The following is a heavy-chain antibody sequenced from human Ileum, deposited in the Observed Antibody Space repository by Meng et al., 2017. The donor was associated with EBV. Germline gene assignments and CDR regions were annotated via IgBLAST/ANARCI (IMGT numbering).Heavy chain of an antibody. CDR3: ARPIAAAGWFDP. CDR2: IYYSGRT. Sequence: QLQESGPGLVKPSETLSLTCTVSGGPINSSSYYWGWIRQPPGKGLEWIGSIYYSGRTYYNPSLKSRVTISVDTSKNQFSLKLSSVTAADTAVYYCARPIAAAGWFDPWGQGTLVTVFS. D-gene: IGHD6-13*01. CDR1: GGPINSSSYY. V-gene: IGHV4-39*01. J-gene: IGHJ5*02.